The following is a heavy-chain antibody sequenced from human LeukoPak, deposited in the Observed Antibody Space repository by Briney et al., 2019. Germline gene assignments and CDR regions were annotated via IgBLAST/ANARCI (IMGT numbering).Heavy chain of an antibody. Sequence: VASVKVSCKASGYTFTGYYMHWVRQAPGQGLEWMGWINPNSGGTNYAQKFQGRVTMTRDTSISTAYMELSRLRSDDTAVYYCARAIFGVVDKYYFDYWGQGTLVTVSS. D-gene: IGHD3-3*01. J-gene: IGHJ4*02. CDR2: INPNSGGT. CDR1: GYTFTGYY. CDR3: ARAIFGVVDKYYFDY. V-gene: IGHV1-2*02.